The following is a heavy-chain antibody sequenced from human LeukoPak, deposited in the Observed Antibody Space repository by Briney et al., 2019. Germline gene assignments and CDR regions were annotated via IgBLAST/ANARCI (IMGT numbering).Heavy chain of an antibody. CDR1: GFTFSSYG. CDR2: ISYDGSNK. CDR3: ANGDRGDYDILTGYTPPRAFDI. Sequence: GGSLRLSCAASGFTFSSYGMYWVRQAPGKGLEWVAVISYDGSNKYYADSVKGRFTISRDNSKNTLYLQMNSLRAEDTAVYYCANGDRGDYDILTGYTPPRAFDIWGQGTMVTVSS. D-gene: IGHD3-9*01. J-gene: IGHJ3*02. V-gene: IGHV3-30*18.